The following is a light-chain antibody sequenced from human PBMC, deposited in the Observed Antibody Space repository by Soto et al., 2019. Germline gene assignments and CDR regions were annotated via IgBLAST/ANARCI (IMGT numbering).Light chain of an antibody. CDR2: GAS. V-gene: IGKV3-15*01. CDR3: QHYNTYPRT. Sequence: EIVMTQSPATLSVSPGERATLSCRASQGINSNLAWYQQKPGQAPRLLIYGASTRATGIPARFSGSCSGTVFTLTSSILQADDFAYYCWQHYNTYPRTFGQGTKVDIK. J-gene: IGKJ1*01. CDR1: QGINSN.